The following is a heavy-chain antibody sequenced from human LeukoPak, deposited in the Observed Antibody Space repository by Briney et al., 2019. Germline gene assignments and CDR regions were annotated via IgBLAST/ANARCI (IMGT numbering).Heavy chain of an antibody. CDR2: INPSGGST. D-gene: IGHD2-8*01. CDR1: GYTFTSYY. Sequence: GASVKVSCKASGYTFTSYYMHWVRQAPGQGLEWMGIINPSGGSTSYAQKFQGRVTMTRDTSTSTVYMELSSLRSEDTAVYYCVRTNGSHDAFDIWGQGTMVTVSS. V-gene: IGHV1-46*01. CDR3: VRTNGSHDAFDI. J-gene: IGHJ3*02.